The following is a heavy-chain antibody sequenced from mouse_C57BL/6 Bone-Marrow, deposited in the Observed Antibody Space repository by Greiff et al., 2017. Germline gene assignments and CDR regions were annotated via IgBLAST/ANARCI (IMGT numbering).Heavy chain of an antibody. J-gene: IGHJ4*01. Sequence: EVKLQESGPGLVKPSQTVFLTCTVTGISITTGNYRWSWIRQFPGNKLEWIGYIYYSGTITYNPSLPSRTTITRDTPKNQFFLEMNSVTAEDTATYYCARMGGWDDDYEFYAMDYWGQGTSVTVSS. CDR3: ARMGGWDDDYEFYAMDY. D-gene: IGHD2-4*01. CDR2: IYYSGTI. V-gene: IGHV3-5*01. CDR1: GISITTGNYR.